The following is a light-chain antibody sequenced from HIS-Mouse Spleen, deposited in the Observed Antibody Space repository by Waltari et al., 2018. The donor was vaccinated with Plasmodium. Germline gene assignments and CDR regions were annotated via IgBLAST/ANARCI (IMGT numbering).Light chain of an antibody. CDR3: QQYYSTPWT. Sequence: DIVMTQSPDSLAVSLDERATINCKSSQSVLYSSNNKNYLAWYQQKPGQPPKLLIYWASTRESGVPDRFSGSGSWTDFTLTISSLQSEDVAVYYCQQYYSTPWTFGQGTKVEIK. J-gene: IGKJ1*01. V-gene: IGKV4-1*01. CDR1: QSVLYSSNNKNY. CDR2: WAS.